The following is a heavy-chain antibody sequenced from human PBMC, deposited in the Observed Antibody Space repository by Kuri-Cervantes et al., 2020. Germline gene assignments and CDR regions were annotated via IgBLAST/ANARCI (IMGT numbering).Heavy chain of an antibody. CDR2: MNPNSGST. V-gene: IGHV1-2*02. CDR3: ARESTMVRGVIIKVLGWFDH. J-gene: IGHJ5*02. D-gene: IGHD3-10*01. CDR1: GYTFTSYD. Sequence: ASVKVSCKASGYTFTSYDINWVRQATGQGLEWMGWMNPNSGSTNYAQKFQGRVTMTRDTSISTAYMELSRLRSDDTAVYYCARESTMVRGVIIKVLGWFDHWGQGTLVTVSS.